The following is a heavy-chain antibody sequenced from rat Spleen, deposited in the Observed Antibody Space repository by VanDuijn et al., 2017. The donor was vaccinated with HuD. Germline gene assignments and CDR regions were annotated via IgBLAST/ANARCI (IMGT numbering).Heavy chain of an antibody. CDR1: GFTFSNYD. CDR2: MSTGGDNT. CDR3: AGSGTAH. D-gene: IGHD1-1*01. Sequence: EVQLVESGGGLVQPGRSMKLSCAASGFTFSNYDMAWVRQAPTKGLEWVASMSTGGDNTYYRDSVKGRFTISRDNAKNTQYLQMDSLRSEDTATYYCAGSGTAHWGQGVMVTVSS. V-gene: IGHV5S13*01. J-gene: IGHJ2*01.